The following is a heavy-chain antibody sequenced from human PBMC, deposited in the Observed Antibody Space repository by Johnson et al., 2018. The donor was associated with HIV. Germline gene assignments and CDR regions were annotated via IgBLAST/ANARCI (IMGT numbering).Heavy chain of an antibody. J-gene: IGHJ3*02. CDR2: ISYSGSDT. Sequence: QVQLVESGGGVVQPGRSLRLSCAASGFSFSTYNMHWVRHAPGRGLEWVAFISYSGSDTYYVDSVKGRFTISRDNSKNTLYLQMNSLRAEDTAVYYCARERPAYSSSSSHAFDIWGQGTMVTVSS. V-gene: IGHV3-30*03. CDR1: GFSFSTYN. D-gene: IGHD6-6*01. CDR3: ARERPAYSSSSSHAFDI.